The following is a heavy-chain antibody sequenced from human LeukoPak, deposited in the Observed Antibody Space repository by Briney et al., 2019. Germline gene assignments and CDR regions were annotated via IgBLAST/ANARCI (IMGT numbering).Heavy chain of an antibody. CDR3: ARDGGHYGDSDS. Sequence: ASVKVSCKASGYTFTNYHMHWVRQAPGQGLEWVGIINPRGGSTTYAQKIQGRVTMTSDTSTGTFYMQLSSLTSEDTAVYYCARDGGHYGDSDSWGQGTQVTVSA. V-gene: IGHV1-46*01. J-gene: IGHJ4*02. D-gene: IGHD4-17*01. CDR2: INPRGGST. CDR1: GYTFTNYH.